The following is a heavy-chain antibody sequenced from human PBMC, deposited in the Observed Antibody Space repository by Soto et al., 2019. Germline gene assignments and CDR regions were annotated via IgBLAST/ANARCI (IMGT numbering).Heavy chain of an antibody. CDR2: IIPIFGTA. CDR1: GGTFSSYA. V-gene: IGHV1-69*13. CDR3: ARAFIAAAGTRGNNWFDP. J-gene: IGHJ5*02. D-gene: IGHD6-13*01. Sequence: GASVKVSCKASGGTFSSYAISWVRQAPGQGLEWMGGIIPIFGTANYAQKFQGRVTITADESTSTAYMELSSLRSEDTAVYYCARAFIAAAGTRGNNWFDPWGQGTLVTVSS.